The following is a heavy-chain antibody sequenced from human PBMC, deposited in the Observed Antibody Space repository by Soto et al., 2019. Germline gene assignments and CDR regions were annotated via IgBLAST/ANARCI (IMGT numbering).Heavy chain of an antibody. CDR3: ARRPSGNYIFDY. CDR1: GFSFDEYG. J-gene: IGHJ4*02. D-gene: IGHD1-26*01. Sequence: EVQLVESGGGVVRPGGSLRLSCVASGFSFDEYGMSWGRQAPGKGLEWVSGINWNGGSTGYADSVKGRFTISRDNAKNSLYLQMNSLRAEDTALYYCARRPSGNYIFDYWGQGTLVTVSS. V-gene: IGHV3-20*04. CDR2: INWNGGST.